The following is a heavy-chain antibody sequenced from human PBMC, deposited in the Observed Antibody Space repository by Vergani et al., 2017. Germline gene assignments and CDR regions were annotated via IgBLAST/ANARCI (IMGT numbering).Heavy chain of an antibody. V-gene: IGHV4-31*03. CDR1: GGSISSGGYY. CDR2: NYYSGST. Sequence: QVQLQESGPGLVKPSQTLSLTCTVSGGSISSGGYYWSWIRQPPGKGLEWIGYNYYSGSTYYNQSLKSRVTISVDTSKNQFSLKLSSVTAADTAVYYCARDYCSSTSCPGYFDYWGQGTLVTVSS. CDR3: ARDYCSSTSCPGYFDY. J-gene: IGHJ4*02. D-gene: IGHD2-2*01.